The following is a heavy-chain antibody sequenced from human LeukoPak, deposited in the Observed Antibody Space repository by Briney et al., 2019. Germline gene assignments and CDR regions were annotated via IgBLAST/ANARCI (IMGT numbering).Heavy chain of an antibody. Sequence: PGGSLRLSCSASGFTFSSYAMHWVRQAPGKGLEYVSAISSNGGSTYYADSVKGRFTISRDNSKNTLYLQMSSLRAEDTAVYYCVKDGLKGDSYCGGDCYDTDYWGQGTLVTVSS. V-gene: IGHV3-64D*06. CDR1: GFTFSSYA. CDR3: VKDGLKGDSYCGGDCYDTDY. D-gene: IGHD2-21*02. J-gene: IGHJ4*02. CDR2: ISSNGGST.